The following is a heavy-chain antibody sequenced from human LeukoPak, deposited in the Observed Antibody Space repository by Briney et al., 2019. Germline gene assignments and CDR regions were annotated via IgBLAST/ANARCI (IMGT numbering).Heavy chain of an antibody. CDR3: AKGAGYYDYVWGSYDYYYGMDV. Sequence: GGSLRLSCAASGFTFSSYWMSWVRQAPGKGLEWVANIKQDGSEKYYVDSVKGRFTISRDNAKNSLYLQMNSLRAEDTAVYYCAKGAGYYDYVWGSYDYYYGMDVWGQGTTVTVSS. J-gene: IGHJ6*02. D-gene: IGHD3-16*01. V-gene: IGHV3-7*03. CDR2: IKQDGSEK. CDR1: GFTFSSYW.